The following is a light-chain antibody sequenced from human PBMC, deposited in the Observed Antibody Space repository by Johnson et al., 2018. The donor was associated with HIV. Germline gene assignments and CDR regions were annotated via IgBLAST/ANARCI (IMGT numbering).Light chain of an antibody. CDR2: DNN. V-gene: IGLV1-51*01. Sequence: PPSVSAAPGQKVTISCSGSSSNIGNNYVSWYQQLPGTAPKLLIYDNNRRPSGTPDRFSGSKSGTSATLAITGLQTGDEADYYCGTWDCSGGFFGTGTKVTVL. CDR1: SSNIGNNY. CDR3: GTWDCSGGF. J-gene: IGLJ1*01.